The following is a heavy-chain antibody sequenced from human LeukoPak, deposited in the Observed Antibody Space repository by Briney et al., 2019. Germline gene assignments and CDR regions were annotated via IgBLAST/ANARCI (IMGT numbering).Heavy chain of an antibody. CDR3: TRHSDKYCSGAGCYVYNFYGMDV. D-gene: IGHD2-15*01. J-gene: IGHJ6*02. CDR2: IRSKANSYVS. CDR1: GLTFSGSA. Sequence: PGGSLRLSYAASGLTFSGSAIHWVRQASGRGLEWLGRIRSKANSYVSAYAASVNGRFIISRDDSRDTAYLQMNSLQTEDTAVYYCTRHSDKYCSGAGCYVYNFYGMDVWGRGTTVTVSS. V-gene: IGHV3-73*01.